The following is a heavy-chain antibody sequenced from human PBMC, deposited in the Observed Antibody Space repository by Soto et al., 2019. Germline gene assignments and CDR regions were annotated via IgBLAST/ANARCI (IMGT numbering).Heavy chain of an antibody. CDR3: ARDRSYGTTGYYSWAH. V-gene: IGHV3-30-3*01. Sequence: VQLVESGGGVVQPGRSLRLSCVASGFTFRNYAMHWVRQAPGKGLEWVAVISSNGGNAAYADSVKGRFTTSKDSSKNTLFLQMSGLRVEDTAVYYCARDRSYGTTGYYSWAHWGQGTLVTVSS. CDR2: ISSNGGNA. CDR1: GFTFRNYA. D-gene: IGHD3-22*01. J-gene: IGHJ1*01.